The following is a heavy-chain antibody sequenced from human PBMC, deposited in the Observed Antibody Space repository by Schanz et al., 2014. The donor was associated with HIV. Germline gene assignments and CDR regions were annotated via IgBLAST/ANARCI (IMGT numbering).Heavy chain of an antibody. Sequence: EVVLVESGGGLVQPGGSLRLSCAASGLTLSSYGMSWVRQAPGKGLEWVSSISGGSGSTFYADSVKGRFTISRVNSKNTLYLQMNSLRAEDTAIYYCAKTSITLGMDVWGQGTTVTVSS. D-gene: IGHD1-20*01. CDR2: ISGGSGST. J-gene: IGHJ6*02. V-gene: IGHV3-23*04. CDR1: GLTLSSYG. CDR3: AKTSITLGMDV.